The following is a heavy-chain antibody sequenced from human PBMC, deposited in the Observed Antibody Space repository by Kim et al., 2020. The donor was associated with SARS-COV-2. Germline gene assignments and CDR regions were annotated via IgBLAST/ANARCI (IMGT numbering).Heavy chain of an antibody. CDR2: INSNNGVT. Sequence: ASVKVSCKASGYTFSGYHIHWVRLAPGQGLEWMGRINSNNGVTDYAQNFQGRVTMTRDTSVTTAYMELNRLTSDDTAVYYCTRDQREVAGTRFDYWGQGTLVTVSS. CDR1: GYTFSGYH. CDR3: TRDQREVAGTRFDY. V-gene: IGHV1-2*06. J-gene: IGHJ4*02. D-gene: IGHD6-19*01.